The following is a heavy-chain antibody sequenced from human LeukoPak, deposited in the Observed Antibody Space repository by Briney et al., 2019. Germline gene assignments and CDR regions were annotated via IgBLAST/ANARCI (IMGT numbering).Heavy chain of an antibody. CDR2: ISGSGSST. J-gene: IGHJ4*02. CDR1: GFTFSSYA. CDR3: AKPTQSGGRFKTPDY. D-gene: IGHD2-15*01. V-gene: IGHV3-23*01. Sequence: PGGSLRLSCAASGFTFSSYAMSWVRQAPGKGLEWVAAISGSGSSTYYADFVKGRFTISRDNSKNTLFLQMNSLRAEDTATYYCAKPTQSGGRFKTPDYWGQGTLVTVSS.